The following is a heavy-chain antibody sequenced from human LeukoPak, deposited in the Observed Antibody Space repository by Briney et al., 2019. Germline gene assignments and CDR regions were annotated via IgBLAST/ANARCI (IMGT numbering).Heavy chain of an antibody. CDR2: INPNSGGT. J-gene: IGHJ3*02. V-gene: IGHV1-2*02. CDR3: ARGLQENLAWLKAFSAFDI. D-gene: IGHD5-24*01. Sequence: ASVKVSCKASGYTFTGYYMHWVRQAPGQGLEWMGWINPNSGGTNYAQKFQGRVTMTRDTSISTAYMELSRLRSDDTAVYYCARGLQENLAWLKAFSAFDIWGQGTTVTVSS. CDR1: GYTFTGYY.